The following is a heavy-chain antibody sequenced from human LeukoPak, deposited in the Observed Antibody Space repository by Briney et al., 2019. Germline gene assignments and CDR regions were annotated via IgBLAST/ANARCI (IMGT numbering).Heavy chain of an antibody. J-gene: IGHJ4*02. V-gene: IGHV4-39*01. Sequence: SETLSLTCTVSGGSISSSSYYWGWIRQPPGKGLEWIGSIYYSGSTYYNPSLKSRVTISVDTSKNQFSLKLSSVTAADTAVYYCARQPTYSSSWYLGNYFDYWGQGTLATVSS. CDR2: IYYSGST. D-gene: IGHD6-13*01. CDR1: GGSISSSSYY. CDR3: ARQPTYSSSWYLGNYFDY.